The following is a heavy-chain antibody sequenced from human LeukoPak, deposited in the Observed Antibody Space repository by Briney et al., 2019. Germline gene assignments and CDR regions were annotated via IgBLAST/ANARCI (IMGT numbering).Heavy chain of an antibody. CDR3: ARGRVDPTYCDFWSGYSAPPYFDY. Sequence: SEALSLTCAVYGGSFSGYYWRWIRPPAGKGLEWIGKINNSGSTNYNPSLQSSVTISVDTSKNQFSLRLSSVTAADTAVYYCARGRVDPTYCDFWSGYSAPPYFDYWGQGTLVTVSS. CDR2: INNSGST. D-gene: IGHD3-3*01. J-gene: IGHJ4*02. CDR1: GGSFSGYY. V-gene: IGHV4-34*01.